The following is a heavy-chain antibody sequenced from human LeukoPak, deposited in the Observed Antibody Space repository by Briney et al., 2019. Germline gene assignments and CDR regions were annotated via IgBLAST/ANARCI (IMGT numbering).Heavy chain of an antibody. J-gene: IGHJ4*02. V-gene: IGHV3-48*03. Sequence: GGSLRLSCAASGFTFSSYEMNWVRQAPGKGLEWVSYISSSGSTIYYADSVKGRFTLSRDNAKNTVFLQVNSLRAEDTAVYYCTSSTGFGKYFDYWGQGILVTVPS. D-gene: IGHD6-6*01. CDR3: TSSTGFGKYFDY. CDR2: ISSSGSTI. CDR1: GFTFSSYE.